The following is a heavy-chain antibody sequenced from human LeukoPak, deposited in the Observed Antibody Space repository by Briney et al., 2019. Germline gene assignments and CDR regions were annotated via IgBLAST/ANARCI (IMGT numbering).Heavy chain of an antibody. J-gene: IGHJ4*02. CDR2: INGGSGNT. CDR1: GYTFTDYT. V-gene: IGHV1-3*01. CDR3: ANPRYDSSGYYYVD. Sequence: ASVTVSCKSSGYTFTDYTMPWLRQAPGQRLDWMGWINGGSGNTKYSAEFQGRVTITRDTSPSTAYMELSRLKSEDTAVYYRANPRYDSSGYYYVDWGQGTLVTVSS. D-gene: IGHD3-22*01.